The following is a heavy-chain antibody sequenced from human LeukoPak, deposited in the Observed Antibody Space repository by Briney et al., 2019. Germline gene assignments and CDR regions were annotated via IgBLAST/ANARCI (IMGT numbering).Heavy chain of an antibody. CDR2: ISWNSGSI. Sequence: GGSLRLSCAASGFTFDDYAMHWARQAPGKGLEWVSGISWNSGSIGYADSVKGRFTISRDNAKNSLDLQMNSLRAEDTAVYYCARVARYGDYIGGSDYWGQGALVTVSS. V-gene: IGHV3-9*01. J-gene: IGHJ4*02. D-gene: IGHD4-17*01. CDR1: GFTFDDYA. CDR3: ARVARYGDYIGGSDY.